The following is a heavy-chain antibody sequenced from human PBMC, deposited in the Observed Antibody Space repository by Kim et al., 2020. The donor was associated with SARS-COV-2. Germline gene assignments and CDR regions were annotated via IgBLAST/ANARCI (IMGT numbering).Heavy chain of an antibody. D-gene: IGHD2-21*01. CDR2: YI. CDR3: VRGLNSGSNF. V-gene: IGHV3-21*01. J-gene: IGHJ4*02. Sequence: YIDYAEAVKGRFTITRDNARNSLYLQMNSLRADDTALYYCVRGLNSGSNFWGQGTLVTVSS.